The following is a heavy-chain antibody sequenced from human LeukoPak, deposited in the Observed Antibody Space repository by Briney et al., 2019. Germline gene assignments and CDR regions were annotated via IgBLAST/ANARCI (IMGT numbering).Heavy chain of an antibody. CDR2: INHSGST. J-gene: IGHJ4*02. CDR1: GGSFSGYY. V-gene: IGHV4-34*01. Sequence: SETLSLTCAVYGGSFSGYYRSWIRQPPGKGLEWIGEINHSGSTNYNPSLKSRVTISVDTSKNQFSLKLSSVTAADTAVYYCARGRWIQLWVPFDYWGQGTLVTVSS. CDR3: ARGRWIQLWVPFDY. D-gene: IGHD5-18*01.